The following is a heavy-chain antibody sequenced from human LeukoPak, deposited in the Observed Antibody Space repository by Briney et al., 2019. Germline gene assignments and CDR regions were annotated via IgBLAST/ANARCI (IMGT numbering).Heavy chain of an antibody. CDR1: GGSISSYY. CDR3: ARDRGAVAGKYYFDY. J-gene: IGHJ4*02. CDR2: IYYSGST. Sequence: SETLSLTCTVSGGSISSYYCSWIRQPPGKGLGWIGYIYYSGSTNYNPSLKSRVTISVDTSKNQFSLKLSSVTAADTAVYYCARDRGAVAGKYYFDYWGQGTLVTVSS. V-gene: IGHV4-59*01. D-gene: IGHD6-19*01.